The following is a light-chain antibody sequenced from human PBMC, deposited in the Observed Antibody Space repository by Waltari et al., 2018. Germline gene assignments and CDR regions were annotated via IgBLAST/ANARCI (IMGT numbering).Light chain of an antibody. CDR3: QSYDSSDLWV. CDR2: EDD. Sequence: NFMLTQPHSVSESPWKTVTIPCTRSIGSISSNYVHWYLQRPGSSPTPVIFEDDQRPSGVPDRFSGSIDSSSNSASLTISGLKTEDGADYYCQSYDSSDLWVFGGGTRLTVL. V-gene: IGLV6-57*01. J-gene: IGLJ3*02. CDR1: IGSISSNY.